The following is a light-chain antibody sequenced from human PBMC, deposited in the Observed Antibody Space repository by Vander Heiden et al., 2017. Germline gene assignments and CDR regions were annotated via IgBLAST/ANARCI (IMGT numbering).Light chain of an antibody. J-gene: IGKJ5*01. CDR3: QQDKSYPLT. CDR2: KAS. V-gene: IGKV1-5*03. Sequence: DIQMTQSPSTLSASVGDRVTITCRASQSISSWLAWYQQKPGKAPNLLIYKASSLESGVPSRFSGSGSGTEFTLTITSLQPEDIATYYCQQDKSYPLTFGQGTRLEIK. CDR1: QSISSW.